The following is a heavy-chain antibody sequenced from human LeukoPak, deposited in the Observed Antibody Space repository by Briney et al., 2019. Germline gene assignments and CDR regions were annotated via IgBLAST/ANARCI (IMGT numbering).Heavy chain of an antibody. D-gene: IGHD3-10*01. Sequence: GESLKISCKGSGYSFTTYWIGWVRQMPGKGLEWMGIIYPGDSDTRYSPSFQGQVTTSADKSISTAYLQWSSLKASDTAMYYCARDKGYGSGSPNVFDIWGQGTMVTVSS. J-gene: IGHJ3*02. CDR3: ARDKGYGSGSPNVFDI. CDR2: IYPGDSDT. V-gene: IGHV5-51*01. CDR1: GYSFTTYW.